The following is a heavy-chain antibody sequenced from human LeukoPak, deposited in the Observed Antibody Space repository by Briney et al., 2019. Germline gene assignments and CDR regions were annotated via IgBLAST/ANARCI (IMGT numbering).Heavy chain of an antibody. D-gene: IGHD3-3*01. CDR3: AREKFSTGFDKWFDP. J-gene: IGHJ5*02. CDR2: VSSSGTA. V-gene: IGHV4-61*02. CDR1: GDAISNSDYH. Sequence: SETLSLTCSVSGDAISNSDYHWAWIRQSAGKGLEWIGRVSSSGTAIYNFSLMSRFTLSVDASKNQFSLKMTSVTAADTAVYYCAREKFSTGFDKWFDPWGQGTLVSVSS.